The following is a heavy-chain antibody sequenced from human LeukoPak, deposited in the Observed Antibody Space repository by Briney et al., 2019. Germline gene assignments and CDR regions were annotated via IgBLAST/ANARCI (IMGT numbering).Heavy chain of an antibody. D-gene: IGHD2-2*01. CDR1: GFTFSSYA. CDR3: ARRGDCSSTSCYVYLSY. CDR2: ISYDGSNK. Sequence: GGSLRLSCAASGFTFSSYAMHWVRQAPGKGLEWVAVISYDGSNKYYADSVKGRFTISRDNSKNTLYLQMNSLRAEDTAVYYCARRGDCSSTSCYVYLSYWGQGTLVTVSS. V-gene: IGHV3-30*14. J-gene: IGHJ4*02.